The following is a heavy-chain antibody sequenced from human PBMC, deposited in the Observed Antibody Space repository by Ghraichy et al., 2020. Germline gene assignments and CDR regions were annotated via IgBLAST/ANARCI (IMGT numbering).Heavy chain of an antibody. J-gene: IGHJ5*02. CDR1: GGSISSGDYY. CDR2: IYYSGST. V-gene: IGHV4-30-4*01. Sequence: SLNISCTVSGGSISSGDYYWSWIRQPPGKGLEWIGYIYYSGSTYYNPSLKSRVSISVDTSKNQFSLKLTSVTAADTAVYYCARDLGASYDILTGYYRWFDPWGQGTLVTVSS. CDR3: ARDLGASYDILTGYYRWFDP. D-gene: IGHD3-9*01.